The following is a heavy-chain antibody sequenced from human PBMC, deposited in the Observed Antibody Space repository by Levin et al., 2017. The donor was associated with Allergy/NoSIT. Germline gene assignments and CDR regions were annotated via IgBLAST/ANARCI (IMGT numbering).Heavy chain of an antibody. CDR3: AHYTGDRPFDY. CDR1: GFSLSTSGVG. V-gene: IGHV2-5*02. Sequence: QTLSLTCTFSGFSLSTSGVGVGWIRQPPGKALEWLALIYWDDDKRYSPSLKSRLTITKDTSKNQVVLTMTNMDPVDTATYYCAHYTGDRPFDYWGQGTLVTVSS. D-gene: IGHD7-27*01. J-gene: IGHJ4*02. CDR2: IYWDDDK.